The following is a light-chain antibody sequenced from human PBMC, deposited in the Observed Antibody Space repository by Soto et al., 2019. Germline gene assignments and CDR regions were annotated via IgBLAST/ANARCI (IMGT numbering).Light chain of an antibody. V-gene: IGLV1-44*01. CDR2: SYN. CDR1: SSNIGSNT. Sequence: QSVLTQPPSASGTPGQRVTISCSGSSSNIGSNTVNWYQQLPGTAPKLLIYSYNQRPSGVPDRFSDSKSGTSASLAISGLQSEDEADYYCAAWDDSLNGVLFGGGTKVTVL. J-gene: IGLJ2*01. CDR3: AAWDDSLNGVL.